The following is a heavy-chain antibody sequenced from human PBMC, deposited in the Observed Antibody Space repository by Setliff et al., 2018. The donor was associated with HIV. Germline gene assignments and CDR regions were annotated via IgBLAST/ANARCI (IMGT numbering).Heavy chain of an antibody. D-gene: IGHD6-19*01. J-gene: IGHJ5*02. CDR2: ISPNNGDT. CDR3: ARDLYTSGWPNWFDP. CDR1: DYTFSNYH. Sequence: ASVKVSCKTSDYTFSNYHLSWARQAPGQGLEWMGWISPNNGDTKYALNFQGRVTMTTDRSTKTAYLDLGSLRPDDTAVYYCARDLYTSGWPNWFDPWGPGTLVTV. V-gene: IGHV1-18*01.